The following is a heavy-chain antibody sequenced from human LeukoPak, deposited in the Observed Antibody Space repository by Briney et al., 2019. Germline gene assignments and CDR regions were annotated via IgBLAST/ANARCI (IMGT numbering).Heavy chain of an antibody. V-gene: IGHV3-21*01. J-gene: IGHJ3*02. CDR2: ISSSSSYI. Sequence: GGSLRLSCAASGFTFSSYSMNWVRQAPGKGLEWVSSISSSSSYIYYADSVKGRFTISRDNAKNSLYLQMNSLRAEDTAVYYCAYQQWLVSSDAFDIWGQGTMVTVSS. CDR3: AYQQWLVSSDAFDI. CDR1: GFTFSSYS. D-gene: IGHD6-19*01.